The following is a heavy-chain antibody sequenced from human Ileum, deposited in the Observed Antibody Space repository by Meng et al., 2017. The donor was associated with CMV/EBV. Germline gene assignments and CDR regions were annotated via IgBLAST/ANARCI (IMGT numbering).Heavy chain of an antibody. CDR3: ARALGLGAVMPNYDAFDL. J-gene: IGHJ3*01. D-gene: IGHD6-19*01. V-gene: IGHV3-23*01. CDR1: GSTFSGYG. Sequence: SCKASGSTFSGYGMSWVRQAPGKGLEWVSAIRDSGANTYYAGSVTGRFTISRDNSHNTLYLQMHSLRAEDTAVYYCARALGLGAVMPNYDAFDLWGQGTVVTVSS. CDR2: IRDSGANT.